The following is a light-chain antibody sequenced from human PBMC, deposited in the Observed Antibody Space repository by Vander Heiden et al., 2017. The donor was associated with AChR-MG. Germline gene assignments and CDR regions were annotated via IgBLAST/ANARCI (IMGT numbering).Light chain of an antibody. Sequence: DIVMTQSRDSLAVSLRERATIHCKSSQSVLSSSNNKDSLAWYQQKPGQPPKLLIYWASTRESGVPDRFSGSGSGTDFTLTISSLQAEDVAVYYCQQYDSTPLTFGGGTKVEIK. CDR2: WAS. CDR3: QQYDSTPLT. V-gene: IGKV4-1*01. CDR1: QSVLSSSNNKDS. J-gene: IGKJ4*01.